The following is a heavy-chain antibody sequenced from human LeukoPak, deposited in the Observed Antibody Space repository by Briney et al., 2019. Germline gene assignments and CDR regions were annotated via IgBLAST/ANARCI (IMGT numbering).Heavy chain of an antibody. CDR2: ISYTGST. J-gene: IGHJ4*02. Sequence: SETLSLTCTVSGASINNYYWSWIRQPPGKALEWIGYISYTGSTNYSPSLKSRVTMSVDTSKNQFSLRLSSVTAADTAVYYCTTYLGFCTNGVCYDYFDYWGQGTLSPSPQ. CDR1: GASINNYY. CDR3: TTYLGFCTNGVCYDYFDY. V-gene: IGHV4-59*08. D-gene: IGHD2-8*01.